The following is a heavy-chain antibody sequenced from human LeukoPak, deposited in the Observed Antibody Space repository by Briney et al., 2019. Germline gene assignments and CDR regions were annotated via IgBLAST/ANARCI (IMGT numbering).Heavy chain of an antibody. D-gene: IGHD3-22*01. CDR2: INPHSGGT. V-gene: IGHV1-2*02. J-gene: IGHJ4*02. Sequence: SVKVSCKASGYTFTGYYMHWVRQAPGQGLEWMGWINPHSGGTNYAQKFQGRVTMTRDTSISTAYMELSRLRSDDTAVYYCARADDSSGYWGSPAPYYFDYWGQGTLVTVSS. CDR1: GYTFTGYY. CDR3: ARADDSSGYWGSPAPYYFDY.